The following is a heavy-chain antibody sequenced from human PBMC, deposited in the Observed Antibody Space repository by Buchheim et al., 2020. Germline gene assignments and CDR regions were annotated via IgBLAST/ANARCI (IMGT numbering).Heavy chain of an antibody. CDR1: GFTFSGSA. Sequence: EVQLVESGGGLVQPGGSLKLSCAASGFTFSGSAMHWVRQASGKGLEWVGRIRSKANSYATAYAASVKGRFTISSDDSKNTSYLQMNRLKTEDTTVYYCTTTYCSSTSCYLFYYGMDVWGQGTT. CDR2: IRSKANSYAT. CDR3: TTTYCSSTSCYLFYYGMDV. D-gene: IGHD2-2*01. J-gene: IGHJ6*02. V-gene: IGHV3-73*01.